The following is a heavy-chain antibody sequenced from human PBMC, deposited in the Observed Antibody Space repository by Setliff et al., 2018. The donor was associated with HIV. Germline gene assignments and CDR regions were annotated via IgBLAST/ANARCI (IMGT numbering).Heavy chain of an antibody. CDR3: ARGEPTILVVPAAFFDY. V-gene: IGHV3-7*02. D-gene: IGHD2-2*01. CDR2: IKQDGSEK. Sequence: GGSLRLSCAASGFTFSSYWMSWVRQAPGKGLEWVANIKQDGSEKYYVDSVRGRLTISRDNAKKSLYLQMNSLRAEDTAVYYCARGEPTILVVPAAFFDYWGQGTLVTVSS. CDR1: GFTFSSYW. J-gene: IGHJ4*02.